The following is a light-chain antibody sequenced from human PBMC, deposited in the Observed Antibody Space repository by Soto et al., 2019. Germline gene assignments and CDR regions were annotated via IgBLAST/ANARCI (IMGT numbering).Light chain of an antibody. V-gene: IGKV3-20*01. CDR1: QSVSRSY. Sequence: EIVLTQSPGTLSLSPGERGTLSCRASQSVSRSYIAWYQQKPGQATRLLIYGTSTRATGVPARFSGSGSGTDFSLTISRLEPEDFAVYYCQQFGSDPLTFGQGTRLEIK. CDR3: QQFGSDPLT. J-gene: IGKJ5*01. CDR2: GTS.